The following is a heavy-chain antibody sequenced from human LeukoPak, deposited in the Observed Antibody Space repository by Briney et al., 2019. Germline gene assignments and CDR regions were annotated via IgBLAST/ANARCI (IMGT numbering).Heavy chain of an antibody. Sequence: GGSLRLSCAASGFTFSRYGMHWVRQAPGKGLEWVPVISHDGGNEYYADSVKGRFTISRDNSKNTLYLQMDSLRAEDTAVYYCAKDSSTSNPYYGLDVWGQGTTVTVSS. CDR2: ISHDGGNE. CDR3: AKDSSTSNPYYGLDV. V-gene: IGHV3-30-3*01. CDR1: GFTFSRYG. J-gene: IGHJ6*02. D-gene: IGHD4-11*01.